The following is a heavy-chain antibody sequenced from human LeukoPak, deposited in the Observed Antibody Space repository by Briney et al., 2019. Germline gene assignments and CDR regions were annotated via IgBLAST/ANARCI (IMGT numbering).Heavy chain of an antibody. D-gene: IGHD1-1*01. J-gene: IGHJ4*02. CDR2: IDYSGGT. V-gene: IGHV4-59*08. CDR3: ARHQLNFDY. Sequence: SETLSLTCTASGGSINSYSWSWIRQPPGKGLEWIGYIDYSGGTNYNPPLKSRVTISVDTSKNQFSLKLSSVTAADTAVYYCARHQLNFDYWGQGILVTVSS. CDR1: GGSINSYS.